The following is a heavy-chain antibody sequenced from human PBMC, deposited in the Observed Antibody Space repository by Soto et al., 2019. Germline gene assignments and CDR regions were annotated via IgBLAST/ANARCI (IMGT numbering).Heavy chain of an antibody. CDR1: GFTFSSKY. CDR3: AREAPMDV. Sequence: GGSLRLSCTASGFTFSSKYMSWVRQAPGKGLEWVSVLWSAGNTYYADSVRGRFTISRDSSKNTLYLEMSSLRADDTAVYYCAREAPMDVWGQGTTVTVSS. V-gene: IGHV3-53*01. J-gene: IGHJ6*02. CDR2: LWSAGNT.